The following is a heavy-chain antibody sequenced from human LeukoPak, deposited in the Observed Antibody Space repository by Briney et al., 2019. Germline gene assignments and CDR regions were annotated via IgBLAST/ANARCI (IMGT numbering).Heavy chain of an antibody. V-gene: IGHV3-15*07. CDR1: GFTFAHAW. Sequence: SGGSLRLSCAASGFTFAHAWMNWVRQPPGKGLEWVGRIKSKTDGGTTDYAAPVKGRFTISRDDSKNTLYLQMNSLTTEDTAVFYCSTERYYYDSSPRYWGQGTLVTVSS. CDR3: STERYYYDSSPRY. CDR2: IKSKTDGGTT. J-gene: IGHJ4*02. D-gene: IGHD3-22*01.